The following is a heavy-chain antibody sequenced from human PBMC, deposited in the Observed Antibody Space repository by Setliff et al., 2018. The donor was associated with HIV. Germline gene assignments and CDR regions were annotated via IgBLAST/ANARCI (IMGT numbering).Heavy chain of an antibody. CDR1: GVSISSSSYF. Sequence: PSETLSLTCAVSGVSISSSSYFWGWIRRPPGTGLDWIGSIYFSGSTYYNPSLESRVTISMDTSKNQFSLKLTSVTAVDTAVYYCARHPRHYNILTGYRYYYMDVWGKGTRSPSP. V-gene: IGHV4-39*01. CDR3: ARHPRHYNILTGYRYYYMDV. CDR2: IYFSGST. J-gene: IGHJ6*03. D-gene: IGHD3-9*01.